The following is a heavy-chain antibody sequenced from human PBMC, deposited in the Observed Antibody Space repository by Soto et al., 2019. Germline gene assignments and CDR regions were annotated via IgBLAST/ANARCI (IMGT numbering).Heavy chain of an antibody. CDR1: GGSISSDY. Sequence: SETLSLTCSVSGGSISSDYWSWIRQPPGKGLEWIGYIYYTGSTNYNPSLKSRVTISVDTSKNQFSLNLRSVTAADTAVYYCARDLSSGYNSYYFDYWGQGTLVTVSS. CDR2: IYYTGST. D-gene: IGHD3-22*01. J-gene: IGHJ4*02. CDR3: ARDLSSGYNSYYFDY. V-gene: IGHV4-59*12.